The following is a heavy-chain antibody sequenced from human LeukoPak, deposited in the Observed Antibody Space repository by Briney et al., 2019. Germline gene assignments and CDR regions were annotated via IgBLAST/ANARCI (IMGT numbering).Heavy chain of an antibody. CDR3: TRDSYCSSTSCYRGHFDS. CDR2: IRYDGSNK. V-gene: IGHV3-30*02. Sequence: GGSLRLSCAASGFTFSSYGMHWVRQAPGKGLEWVAFIRYDGSNKYYADSVKGRFTISRDNSKNTLYLQMNSLRAEDTAVYYCTRDSYCSSTSCYRGHFDSWGQGTLVTVSS. CDR1: GFTFSSYG. J-gene: IGHJ4*02. D-gene: IGHD2-2*01.